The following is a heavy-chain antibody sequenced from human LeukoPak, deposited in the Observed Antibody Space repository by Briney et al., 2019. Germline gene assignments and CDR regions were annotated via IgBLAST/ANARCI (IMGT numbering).Heavy chain of an antibody. CDR2: IYYSGST. CDR1: GGSISSGDYY. D-gene: IGHD3-10*01. V-gene: IGHV4-30-4*08. Sequence: SQTLSLTCTVSGGSISSGDYYWSWIRQPPGKGLEWIGYIYYSGSTYYNPSLKSRVTISVDTSKNQFSLKLSSVTAADTAVYYCARVITYYGGPFDYWGQGTLVTVSS. J-gene: IGHJ4*02. CDR3: ARVITYYGGPFDY.